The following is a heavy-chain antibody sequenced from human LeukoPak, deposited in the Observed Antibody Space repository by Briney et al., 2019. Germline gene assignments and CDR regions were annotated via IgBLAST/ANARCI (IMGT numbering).Heavy chain of an antibody. V-gene: IGHV1-69*05. CDR2: IIPIFGTA. J-gene: IGHJ6*03. CDR1: GGTFSSYA. CDR3: ARGGWELLPGDYYYYYYMDV. Sequence: SVKVSCKASGGTFSSYAISWVRQAPGQGLEWMGGIIPIFGTANYAQKFQGRVTITTDESTSTAYMELSSLRSEDTAVYYCARGGWELLPGDYYYYYYMDVWGKGTTVTVSS. D-gene: IGHD1-26*01.